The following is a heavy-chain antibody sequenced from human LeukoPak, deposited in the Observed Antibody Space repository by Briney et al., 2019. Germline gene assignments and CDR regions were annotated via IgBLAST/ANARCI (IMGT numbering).Heavy chain of an antibody. CDR2: IYSGGGT. D-gene: IGHD2-21*01. CDR3: AREIVGTAGAFDI. CDR1: GFTVSSNY. J-gene: IGHJ3*02. Sequence: GGSLRLSCAASGFTVSSNYMSWVRRAPGKGLEWVSVIYSGGGTYYADSVKGRFTISRDNSKNTLYLQMNSLRAEDTAVYYCAREIVGTAGAFDIWGQGTMVTVSS. V-gene: IGHV3-53*01.